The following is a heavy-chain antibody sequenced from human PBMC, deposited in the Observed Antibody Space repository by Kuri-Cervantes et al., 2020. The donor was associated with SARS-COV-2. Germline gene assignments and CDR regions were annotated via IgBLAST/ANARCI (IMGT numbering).Heavy chain of an antibody. Sequence: SETLSLTCTVSGGSISSSSYYWGWIRQPPGKGLEWIGSIYYSGSTYYNPSLKSRVTISVDTSKNQFSLKLSSVTAADTAVYYCARQMMSSITIFGVVITRNWFDPWGQGTRVTCSS. CDR1: GGSISSSSYY. V-gene: IGHV4-39*01. CDR2: IYYSGST. CDR3: ARQMMSSITIFGVVITRNWFDP. D-gene: IGHD3-3*01. J-gene: IGHJ5*02.